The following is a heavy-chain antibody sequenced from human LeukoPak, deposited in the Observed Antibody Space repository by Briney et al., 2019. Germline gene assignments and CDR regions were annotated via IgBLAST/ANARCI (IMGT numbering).Heavy chain of an antibody. D-gene: IGHD3-22*01. Sequence: SVRGRFTISRDNARNSLYLQMNSLRAEDTAVYYCATLGDSSGTPFDYWGQGTLVTVSS. V-gene: IGHV3-21*01. CDR3: ATLGDSSGTPFDY. J-gene: IGHJ4*02.